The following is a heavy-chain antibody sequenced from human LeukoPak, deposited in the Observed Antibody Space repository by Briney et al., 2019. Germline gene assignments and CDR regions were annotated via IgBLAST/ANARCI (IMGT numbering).Heavy chain of an antibody. CDR3: ARDSGYAIFGVVITPNYYYYMDV. J-gene: IGHJ6*03. CDR1: GYTFTGYY. V-gene: IGHV1-2*02. D-gene: IGHD3-3*01. CDR2: INPNSAGT. Sequence: ASVKVSCKASGYTFTGYYMHWVRQAPGQGLEWMGWINPNSAGTNYAQKFQGRVTMTRDTSISTAYMELSRLRSDDTAVYYCARDSGYAIFGVVITPNYYYYMDVWGKGTTVTVSS.